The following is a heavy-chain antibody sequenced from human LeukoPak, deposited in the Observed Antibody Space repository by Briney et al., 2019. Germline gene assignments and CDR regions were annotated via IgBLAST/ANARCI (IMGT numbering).Heavy chain of an antibody. D-gene: IGHD4-17*01. CDR2: IIPILGIA. CDR1: GGTFSSYT. V-gene: IGHV1-69*04. Sequence: SVKVSCKASGGTFSSYTISWVRQAPGQGLEWMGRIIPILGIANYAQKFHGRVTITADKSTSTAYMELSSLRSDDTAVYYCARDRLDYGDYVEVDYWGQGTLVTVSS. CDR3: ARDRLDYGDYVEVDY. J-gene: IGHJ4*02.